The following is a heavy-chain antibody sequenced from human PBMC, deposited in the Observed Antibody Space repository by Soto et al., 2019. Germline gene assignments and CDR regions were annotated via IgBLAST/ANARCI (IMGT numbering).Heavy chain of an antibody. D-gene: IGHD3-10*01. J-gene: IGHJ4*02. V-gene: IGHV1-46*01. CDR3: ARVYHYYGSGSYDY. Sequence: GASVKVSCKASGYTFTSYYMQWVRHAPGQGLEWMGRINASDGNTSYSQKFQGRVTITRDTSASTAYMELSSLRSEDTAVYYCARVYHYYGSGSYDYWGQGTLVTVSS. CDR1: GYTFTSYY. CDR2: INASDGNT.